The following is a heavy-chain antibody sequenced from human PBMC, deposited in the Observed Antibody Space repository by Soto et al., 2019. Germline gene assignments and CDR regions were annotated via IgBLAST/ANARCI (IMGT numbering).Heavy chain of an antibody. Sequence: EVQLVESGGGLVQPGGSLRLACAASGFSVSDNYMIWVRQAPGKGLEWVSVIFSGGSTYYADSVKGRFTISRHNSENTLYLQMSSLRVEDTAVYYCKSRDYWGRGTLVTVSS. CDR2: IFSGGST. CDR3: KSRDY. J-gene: IGHJ4*02. CDR1: GFSVSDNY. V-gene: IGHV3-53*04.